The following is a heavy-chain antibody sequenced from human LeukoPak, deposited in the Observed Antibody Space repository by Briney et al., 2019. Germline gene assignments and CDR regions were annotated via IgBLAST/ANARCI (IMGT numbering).Heavy chain of an antibody. D-gene: IGHD3-9*01. CDR2: ISGSGGST. CDR1: GFTFSSYG. V-gene: IGHV3-23*01. J-gene: IGHJ4*02. Sequence: GGSLRLSCAASGFTFSSYGMSWVRQAPGKGLEWVSAISGSGGSTYNADSVKGRFTISRDNSKNTLFLQMNSLRAEDTAIYYCAKPPGLRYFDWLFSDYWGQGTLVTVSS. CDR3: AKPPGLRYFDWLFSDY.